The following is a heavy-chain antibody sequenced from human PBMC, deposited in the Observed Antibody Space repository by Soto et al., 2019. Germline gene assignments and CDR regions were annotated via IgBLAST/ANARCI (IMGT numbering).Heavy chain of an antibody. CDR1: GFTFSSYG. J-gene: IGHJ4*02. CDR2: ISYDGSNK. CDR3: AVLAQPNTFDY. V-gene: IGHV3-30*03. Sequence: PGGSLRLSCAASGFTFSSYGMHWVRQAPGKGLEWVAVISYDGSNKYYADSVKGRFTISRDNSKNTLYLQMNSLRAEDTAVYYCAVLAQPNTFDYWGQGTLVTVS. D-gene: IGHD6-6*01.